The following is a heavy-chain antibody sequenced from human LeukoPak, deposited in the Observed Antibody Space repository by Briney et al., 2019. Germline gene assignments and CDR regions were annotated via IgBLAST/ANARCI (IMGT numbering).Heavy chain of an antibody. D-gene: IGHD3-3*01. CDR2: ISYDGSNK. V-gene: IGHV3-30*18. J-gene: IGHJ6*02. CDR3: AKVRVFGVVITDSMDV. CDR1: GFTFSSYG. Sequence: PGRSLRLSCAASGFTFSSYGMHWVRQAPGKGLEWVAVISYDGSNKYYADSVKGRFTISRDNSKNTLYLQMNSLRAEDTAVYYCAKVRVFGVVITDSMDVWGQGTTVTVSS.